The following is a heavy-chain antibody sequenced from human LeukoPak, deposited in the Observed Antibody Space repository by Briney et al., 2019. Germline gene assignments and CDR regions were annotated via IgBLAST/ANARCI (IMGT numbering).Heavy chain of an antibody. CDR3: GRVHLRTLHHNYSMDV. CDR1: GFTFSNYW. Sequence: GGSLRLSCAASGFTFSNYWMGWVRQAPGKGLEWVVNINEDGSEKYYVDSVKGRFTISRDNAKKSLYLQMNRLRDEDTAVYYCGRVHLRTLHHNYSMDVWGKGTTVTVSS. D-gene: IGHD1-14*01. V-gene: IGHV3-7*01. J-gene: IGHJ6*03. CDR2: INEDGSEK.